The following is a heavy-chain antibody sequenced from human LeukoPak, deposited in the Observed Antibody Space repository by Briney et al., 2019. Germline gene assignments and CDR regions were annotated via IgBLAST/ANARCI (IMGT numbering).Heavy chain of an antibody. CDR1: GFTFSSYD. CDR3: ARALYGSSWSYYYYYGMDV. CDR2: IGTAGDT. V-gene: IGHV3-13*01. J-gene: IGHJ6*02. Sequence: PGGSLRLSCAASGFTFSSYDMHWVRQATGKGLEWVSAIGTAGDTYYPGSVKGRFTISREIAKNSLYLQMNSLRAEDAAVYYCARALYGSSWSYYYYYGMDVWGQGTTVTVSS. D-gene: IGHD6-13*01.